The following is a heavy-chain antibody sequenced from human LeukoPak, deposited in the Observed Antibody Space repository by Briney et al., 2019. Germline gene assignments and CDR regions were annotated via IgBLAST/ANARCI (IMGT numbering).Heavy chain of an antibody. CDR3: ARVLRYCSGGNCYSGGLGYMDV. Sequence: GGSLRLSCAASGFTFSDYNMRWIRQAPGKGLEWVSSISRSGSTKYYADSVKGRFTISRDNAKNSLFLQMNSLRTEDTAVYYCARVLRYCSGGNCYSGGLGYMDVWGKGTTVTISS. CDR1: GFTFSDYN. V-gene: IGHV3-11*01. J-gene: IGHJ6*03. CDR2: ISRSGSTK. D-gene: IGHD2-15*01.